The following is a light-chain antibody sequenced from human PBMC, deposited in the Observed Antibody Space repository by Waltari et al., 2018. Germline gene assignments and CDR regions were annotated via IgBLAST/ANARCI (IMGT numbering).Light chain of an antibody. CDR2: GAP. CDR3: QQYDISPLT. Sequence: EIVLTQSPGTLSLSPGERATPSCRASQPVRTTYLAWYQQKPGQAPTLLIYGAPSRATGIPDRFSGSGSGTDFSLTISSLEPEDFAVYYCQQYDISPLTFGGGTKVEIK. CDR1: QPVRTTY. J-gene: IGKJ4*01. V-gene: IGKV3-20*01.